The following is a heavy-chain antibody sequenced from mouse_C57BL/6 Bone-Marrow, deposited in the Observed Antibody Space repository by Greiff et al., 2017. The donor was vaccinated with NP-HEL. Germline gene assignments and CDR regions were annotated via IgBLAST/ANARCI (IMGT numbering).Heavy chain of an antibody. CDR3: ARQDYDYLFAY. CDR1: GFTFSSYG. J-gene: IGHJ3*01. Sequence: DVMLVESGGDLVKPGGSLKLSCAASGFTFSSYGMSWVRQTPDKRLEWVATISSGGSYTYSPDSVKGRFTISRDNAKNTLYLQMSSLKSEDTAMYYCARQDYDYLFAYWGQGTLVTVSA. V-gene: IGHV5-6*02. D-gene: IGHD2-4*01. CDR2: ISSGGSYT.